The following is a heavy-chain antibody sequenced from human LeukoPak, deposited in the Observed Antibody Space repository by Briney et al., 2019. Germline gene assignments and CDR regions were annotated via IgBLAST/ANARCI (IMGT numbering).Heavy chain of an antibody. J-gene: IGHJ1*01. CDR2: IKQDGSEE. Sequence: GGSLRLSCAASGFTFSSYWMSWVRQAPGKGLEWVANIKQDGSEEYYVDSVKGRFTISRDNAKNSLYLQMNSLRAEDTAVYFCALHFDSNQYSKIAQIYFQHWGQGTHVTVSS. D-gene: IGHD3-22*01. CDR3: ALHFDSNQYSKIAQIYFQH. V-gene: IGHV3-7*01. CDR1: GFTFSSYW.